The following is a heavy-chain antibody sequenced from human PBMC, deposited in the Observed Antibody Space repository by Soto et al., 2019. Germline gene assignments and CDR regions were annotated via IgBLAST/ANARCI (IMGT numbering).Heavy chain of an antibody. J-gene: IGHJ4*02. CDR1: SGSISSSNW. CDR2: IYYSGST. Sequence: PSETLSLTCAVSSGSISSSNWWSWVRQPPGKGLEWIGFIYYSGSTKYKPYLKSRVTISVDTSKNQFSLKVSSATAADTAVYYCARHSNRNYGLYYFDYWGLGALVTVSS. V-gene: IGHV4-4*02. D-gene: IGHD4-4*01. CDR3: ARHSNRNYGLYYFDY.